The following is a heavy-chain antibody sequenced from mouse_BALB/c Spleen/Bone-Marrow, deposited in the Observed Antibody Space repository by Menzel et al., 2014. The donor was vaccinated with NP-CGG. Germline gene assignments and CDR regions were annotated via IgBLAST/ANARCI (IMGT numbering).Heavy chain of an antibody. Sequence: EVMLVESGGGLVQPGGSLRLSCATSGFTFTDYYMNWVRQPPGMALEWLGFISNKANGYTTDYSASVKGRFTISRDNSKTILYLHMNTLRTEDSATYYRARDVARLFFDDWGAGTTVTVSS. V-gene: IGHV7-3*02. J-gene: IGHJ1*01. CDR1: GFTFTDYY. D-gene: IGHD3-3*01. CDR2: ISNKANGYTT. CDR3: ARDVARLFFDD.